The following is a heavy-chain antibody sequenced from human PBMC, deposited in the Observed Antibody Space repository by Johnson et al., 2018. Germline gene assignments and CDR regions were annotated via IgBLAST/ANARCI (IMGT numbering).Heavy chain of an antibody. CDR1: GFTFSSYG. CDR2: ISSDGSNK. J-gene: IGHJ1*01. D-gene: IGHD6-19*01. V-gene: IGHV3-30*18. CDR3: AKGDSGWSFQH. Sequence: VQLVESGGGVVQPGRSLRLSCAASGFTFSSYGMHWVRQAPGKGLEWVAVISSDGSNKYYADSVKGRFTFSRDNPRNTLYLQMNSLRAEDTAVYYCAKGDSGWSFQHWGQGTLVTVAS.